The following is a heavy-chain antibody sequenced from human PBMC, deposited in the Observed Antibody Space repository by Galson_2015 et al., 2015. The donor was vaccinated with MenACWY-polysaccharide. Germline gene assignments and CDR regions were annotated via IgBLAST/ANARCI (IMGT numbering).Heavy chain of an antibody. V-gene: IGHV3-30*18. Sequence: SLRLSCAVSGFIFSDYAIHWVRQAPGKGLEWLAVISYDGSNKYYLESVKGRFTISRDNSKDMVYLHMNSLRGEDTAVYFCAKDRPLRGLSVFDYGMVVWGRGTTVIVSS. CDR3: AKDRPLRGLSVFDYGMVV. CDR2: ISYDGSNK. D-gene: IGHD3-10*01. CDR1: GFIFSDYA. J-gene: IGHJ6*02.